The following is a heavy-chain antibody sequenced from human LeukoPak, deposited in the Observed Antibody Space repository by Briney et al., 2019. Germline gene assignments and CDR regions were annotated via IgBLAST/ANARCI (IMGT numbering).Heavy chain of an antibody. D-gene: IGHD3-10*01. CDR3: ARGHMVRGVPLELIYYCYYMDV. J-gene: IGHJ6*03. Sequence: ASVKVSCKASGYTFTSYYMHWVRQAPGQGLEWMGIINPSGGSTSYAQKFQGRVTMTRDMSTSTVYMELSSLRSEDTAVYYCARGHMVRGVPLELIYYCYYMDVWGKGTTVTVSS. CDR1: GYTFTSYY. CDR2: INPSGGST. V-gene: IGHV1-46*01.